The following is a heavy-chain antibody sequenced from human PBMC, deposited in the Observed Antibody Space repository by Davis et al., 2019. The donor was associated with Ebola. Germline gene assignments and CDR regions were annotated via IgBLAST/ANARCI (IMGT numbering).Heavy chain of an antibody. CDR2: INHSGST. Sequence: ESLKISCAASGFTFSSYSMSWVRQPPGKGLEWIGEINHSGSTDYNPSLKSRVTISVDTSKNQFSLKLSSVTAADTAVYYCARREVGGIAVFDYWGQGTLVTVSS. V-gene: IGHV4-34*01. D-gene: IGHD6-19*01. J-gene: IGHJ4*02. CDR1: GFTFSSYS. CDR3: ARREVGGIAVFDY.